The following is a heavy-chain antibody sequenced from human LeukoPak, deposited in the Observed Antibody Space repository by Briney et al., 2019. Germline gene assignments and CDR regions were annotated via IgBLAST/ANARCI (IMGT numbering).Heavy chain of an antibody. D-gene: IGHD5-12*01. CDR2: IIPIFGTA. CDR1: GGTFSSYA. Sequence: SVKVSCKASGGTFSSYAISWVRQAPGQGLEWMGGIIPIFGTANYAQKFQGRVTITADESTSTAYMELSSLRSEDTAVYYCARDAFLSGSLSPIDYWGQGTLVTVSS. V-gene: IGHV1-69*01. J-gene: IGHJ4*02. CDR3: ARDAFLSGSLSPIDY.